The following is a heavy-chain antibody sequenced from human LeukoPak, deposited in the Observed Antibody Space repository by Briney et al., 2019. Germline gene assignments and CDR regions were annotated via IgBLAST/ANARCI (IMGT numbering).Heavy chain of an antibody. CDR1: GFTFRNYV. CDR2: ITGDGRGT. J-gene: IGHJ4*02. D-gene: IGHD1-26*01. CDR3: AKETSSGNFVTIDC. Sequence: GGSLRLSCAASGFTFRNYVMSWVRQTPEKGLEWVSAITGDGRGTNHADSVKGRFTIFRDNSKNTLFLQMNSLRVDDTAVYYCAKETSSGNFVTIDCWGQGALVTVSS. V-gene: IGHV3-23*01.